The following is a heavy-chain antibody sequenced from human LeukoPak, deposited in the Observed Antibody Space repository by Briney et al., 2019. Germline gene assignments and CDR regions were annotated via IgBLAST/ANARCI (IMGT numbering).Heavy chain of an antibody. CDR1: GGSFSGYY. V-gene: IGHV4-34*01. Sequence: SETLSLTCAVYGGSFSGYYWSWIRQPPGKGLEWIGEINHSGSTNYNPSLKSRVTISVDTSKNQFSLKLSSVTAADTAVYYCARGNSGYYFFYYYYYMDVWGKGTTVTISS. J-gene: IGHJ6*03. CDR2: INHSGST. D-gene: IGHD3-22*01. CDR3: ARGNSGYYFFYYYYYMDV.